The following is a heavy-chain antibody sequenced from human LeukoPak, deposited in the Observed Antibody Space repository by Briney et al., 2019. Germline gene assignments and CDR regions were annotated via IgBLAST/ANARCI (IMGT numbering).Heavy chain of an antibody. CDR2: NDPSDSYT. V-gene: IGHV5-10-1*01. D-gene: IGHD4-23*01. CDR1: GYSFTSYW. CDR3: ARQPTTVAGLHGMDV. Sequence: GESLKISCKGSGYSFTSYWISWVRQMPGKGLEWMGRNDPSDSYTNYSPSFQGHVTISADKSISTAYLQWSSLKASDTAMYYCARQPTTVAGLHGMDVWGQGTTVTVSS. J-gene: IGHJ6*02.